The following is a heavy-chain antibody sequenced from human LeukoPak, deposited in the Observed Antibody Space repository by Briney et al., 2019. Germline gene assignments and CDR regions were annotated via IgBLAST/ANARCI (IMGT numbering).Heavy chain of an antibody. CDR3: ARDFFMGIPLRWLANWFDP. CDR1: GFTFSSYA. V-gene: IGHV3-23*01. D-gene: IGHD4-23*01. Sequence: GGSLRLSCAASGFTFSSYAVNWVRQAPGKGLKWVSGFRGSGAATFYADSVKGRFTISRDNAKNSLYLQMNSLRAEDTAVYYCARDFFMGIPLRWLANWFDPWGQGTLVTVSS. CDR2: FRGSGAAT. J-gene: IGHJ5*02.